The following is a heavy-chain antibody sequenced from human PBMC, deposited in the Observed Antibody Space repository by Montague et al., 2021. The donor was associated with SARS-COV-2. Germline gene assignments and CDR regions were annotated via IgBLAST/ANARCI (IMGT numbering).Heavy chain of an antibody. D-gene: IGHD3-10*01. J-gene: IGHJ6*02. CDR3: AVNYGSGSYSTYYYGMDV. Sequence: SETLSLTCAVYGGSLSGYYWSWIRQPPGKGLEWIGEINHSGSTNYNPSLKSRVTISVDTSKNQFSLKLSSVTAADTAVYYCAVNYGSGSYSTYYYGMDVWGQGTTVTVSS. CDR1: GGSLSGYY. CDR2: INHSGST. V-gene: IGHV4-34*01.